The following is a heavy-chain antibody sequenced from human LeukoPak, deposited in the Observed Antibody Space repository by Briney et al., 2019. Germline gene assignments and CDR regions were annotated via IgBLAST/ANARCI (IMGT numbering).Heavy chain of an antibody. CDR2: ISSNGAKT. CDR3: ARDRTEVRYFRVFDY. J-gene: IGHJ4*02. V-gene: IGHV3-64*04. CDR1: GFTFSAYA. D-gene: IGHD3-9*01. Sequence: PGESLRLSCSVSGFTFSAYAMHWVRQAPGRGLQYVSSISSNGAKTYYADSVKGRFSITRDNSKNTLYLQMNSLRAEDTAVYYCARDRTEVRYFRVFDYWGQGALVTVSS.